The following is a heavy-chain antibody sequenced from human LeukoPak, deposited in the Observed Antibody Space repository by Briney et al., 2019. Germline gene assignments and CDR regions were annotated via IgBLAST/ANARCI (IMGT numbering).Heavy chain of an antibody. J-gene: IGHJ4*02. V-gene: IGHV4-39*07. D-gene: IGHD5-24*01. CDR1: GASISSRSSF. CDR3: ARDRRDGYNYDLDY. CDR2: FIYGGNT. Sequence: PSETLSLTCTVSGASISSRSSFWAWIRQPPGKGLEWIGSFIYGGNTYYTPSLKSRVTISVDTSKNQFSLKLNSVTVADTAVYFCARDRRDGYNYDLDYWGQGTLVTVSP.